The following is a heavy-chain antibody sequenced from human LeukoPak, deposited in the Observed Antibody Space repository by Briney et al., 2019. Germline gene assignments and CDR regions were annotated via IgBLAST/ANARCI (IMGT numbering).Heavy chain of an antibody. CDR2: ISWNSGSI. CDR1: GFTFDDYA. J-gene: IGHJ4*02. CDR3: AKDGDFIRYGSGSWYDY. V-gene: IGHV3-9*01. D-gene: IGHD3-10*01. Sequence: PGGSLRLSCAASGFTFDDYAMHWVRQAPGKGLEWVSGISWNSGSIGYADSVKGRFTISRDNSKNTLYLQMNSLRAEDTAVYYCAKDGDFIRYGSGSWYDYWGQGTLVTVSS.